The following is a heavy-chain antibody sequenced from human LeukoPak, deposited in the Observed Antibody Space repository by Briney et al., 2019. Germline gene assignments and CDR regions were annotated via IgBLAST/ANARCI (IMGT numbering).Heavy chain of an antibody. CDR1: GFKISSYS. V-gene: IGHV3-21*01. J-gene: IGHJ3*02. Sequence: GGSLRLSCAASGFKISSYSMNWVRQAPGKGLEWVSSISSSSSYIYYTDSVRGRFTVSRDNARNSLYLQMNRLRAEDTAVYYCARDQGGMTLVGNAFDIWGQGTMVTASS. CDR3: ARDQGGMTLVGNAFDI. D-gene: IGHD3-16*01. CDR2: ISSSSSYI.